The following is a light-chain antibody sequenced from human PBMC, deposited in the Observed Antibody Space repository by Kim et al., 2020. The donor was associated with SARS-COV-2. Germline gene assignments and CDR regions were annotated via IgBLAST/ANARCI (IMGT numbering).Light chain of an antibody. Sequence: IRDRVPIACPASPGITSLLSWYQQTPGTAPNLLFCAASTLQSRFPSIFSATGSGTDFTLTISRLQPYDFAPYYCHPANSFPVTFCGGTKVYIK. V-gene: IGKV1D-12*01. CDR1: PGITSL. CDR3: HPANSFPVT. J-gene: IGKJ4*01. CDR2: AAS.